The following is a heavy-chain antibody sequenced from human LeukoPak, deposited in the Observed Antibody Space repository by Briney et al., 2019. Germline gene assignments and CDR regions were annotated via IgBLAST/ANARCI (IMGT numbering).Heavy chain of an antibody. D-gene: IGHD3-3*01. CDR3: ARDLKAIFGVVPSGAFDI. CDR2: INPNTGST. V-gene: IGHV1-2*02. CDR1: GYIFTSYY. Sequence: ASVKVSCKASGYIFTSYYMRWVRQAPGQGLEWMGWINPNTGSTNFAQKFQGRIAMMRATSITTFYMELNSLRSDDTAVYYCARDLKAIFGVVPSGAFDIWGQGTMVTVSS. J-gene: IGHJ3*02.